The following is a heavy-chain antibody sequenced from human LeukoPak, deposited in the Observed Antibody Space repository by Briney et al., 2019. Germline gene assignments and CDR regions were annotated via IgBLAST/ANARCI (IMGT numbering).Heavy chain of an antibody. Sequence: SETLSLTCTVSGGSISSYYWSWIRQPPGKGLEWIGYIYYSGSTNYNPSLKSRATISVDTSKNQFSLKLSSVTAADTAVYYCAREVTWELLGGHYFDYWGQGTLVTVSS. V-gene: IGHV4-59*01. CDR1: GGSISSYY. CDR3: AREVTWELLGGHYFDY. CDR2: IYYSGST. D-gene: IGHD1-26*01. J-gene: IGHJ4*02.